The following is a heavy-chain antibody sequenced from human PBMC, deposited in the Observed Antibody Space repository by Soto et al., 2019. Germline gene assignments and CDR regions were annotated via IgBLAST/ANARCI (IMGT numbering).Heavy chain of an antibody. J-gene: IGHJ2*01. CDR2: ISAYNGKT. CDR3: ARVFEEEQGPPTCRGGSCYSLNWYFDL. CDR1: GYTFTSYG. D-gene: IGHD2-15*01. V-gene: IGHV1-18*01. Sequence: QVQLVQSGAEVKKPGASVKVSCKASGYTFTSYGISWVRQAPGQGLEWMGWISAYNGKTNYAQKLQGRVTMTTDTSTSTAYMELRSLTSDDTAVYYCARVFEEEQGPPTCRGGSCYSLNWYFDLWGRGTLVTVSS.